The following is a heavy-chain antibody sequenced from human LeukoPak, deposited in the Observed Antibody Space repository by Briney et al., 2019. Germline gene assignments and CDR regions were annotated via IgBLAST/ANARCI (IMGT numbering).Heavy chain of an antibody. Sequence: GRSLRLSCAASGFTFSSYSMNWVRQAPGKGLEWVSSISSSSSYIYYADSVKGRFTISRDNAKNSLYLQMNSLRAEDTAVYYCARGSYSSGWYGSGYFDYWGREPWSPSPQ. V-gene: IGHV3-21*01. CDR3: ARGSYSSGWYGSGYFDY. D-gene: IGHD6-19*01. CDR2: ISSSSSYI. J-gene: IGHJ4*02. CDR1: GFTFSSYS.